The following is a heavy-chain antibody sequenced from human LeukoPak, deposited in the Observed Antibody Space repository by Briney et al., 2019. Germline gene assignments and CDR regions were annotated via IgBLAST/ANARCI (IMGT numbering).Heavy chain of an antibody. V-gene: IGHV4-30-4*01. CDR2: IFYTGST. J-gene: IGHJ5*02. D-gene: IGHD6-6*01. CDR3: ARKYPDHWFDP. Sequence: SETLSLTCTVSGGSITSGNYYWSWIRQPPGKGLEWIGYIFYTGSTNFSPSLKSRVSISVDTFKNQFSLKLSSVTAADTAVYYCARKYPDHWFDPWGQGTLVTVSS. CDR1: GGSITSGNYY.